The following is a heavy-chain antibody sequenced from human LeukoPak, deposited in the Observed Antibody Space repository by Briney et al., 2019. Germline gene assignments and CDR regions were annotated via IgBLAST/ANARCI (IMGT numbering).Heavy chain of an antibody. CDR3: ARSIPSKGHYYYYGMDV. CDR1: GGSISSYY. V-gene: IGHV4-59*01. CDR2: IYYSGST. Sequence: SETLSLTCTVSGGSISSYYWSWIRQPPGKGLEWIGYIYYSGSTNYNPSLKSRVTISVDTSKNQFSLKLSSVTAADTAVYYCARSIPSKGHYYYYGMDVWGKGTTVTVSS. J-gene: IGHJ6*04.